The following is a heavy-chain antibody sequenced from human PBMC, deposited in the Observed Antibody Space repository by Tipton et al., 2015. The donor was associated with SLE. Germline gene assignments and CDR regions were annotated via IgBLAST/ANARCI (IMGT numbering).Heavy chain of an antibody. Sequence: TLSLTCTVSGGSISSSSYYWGWIRQPPGKGLEWIGEINHSGSTNYNPSLKSRVTISVDTSKNQFSLKLSSVTAADTAVYYCARGVGQSRLNWFDPWGQGTLVTVSS. V-gene: IGHV4-39*07. CDR3: ARGVGQSRLNWFDP. CDR1: GGSISSSSYY. D-gene: IGHD1-26*01. J-gene: IGHJ5*02. CDR2: INHSGST.